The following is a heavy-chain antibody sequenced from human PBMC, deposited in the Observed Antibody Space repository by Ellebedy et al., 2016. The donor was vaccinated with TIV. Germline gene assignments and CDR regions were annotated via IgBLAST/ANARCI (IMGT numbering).Heavy chain of an antibody. CDR2: ISAYNGNT. Sequence: AASVKVSCKASGYTFTSYGISWVRQAPGQGLEWMGWISAYNGNTNYAQKLQGRVTMTTDTSTSTAYMELRSLRSDDTAVYYCARFYDSSGYYYFRPNPFDYWGQGTLVTVSS. D-gene: IGHD3-22*01. V-gene: IGHV1-18*04. J-gene: IGHJ4*02. CDR3: ARFYDSSGYYYFRPNPFDY. CDR1: GYTFTSYG.